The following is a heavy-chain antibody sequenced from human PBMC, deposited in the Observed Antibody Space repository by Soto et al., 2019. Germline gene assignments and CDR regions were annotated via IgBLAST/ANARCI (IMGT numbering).Heavy chain of an antibody. CDR2: IYYSGST. J-gene: IGHJ3*02. V-gene: IGHV4-39*01. D-gene: IGHD3-9*01. CDR1: GGSISSSSYY. Sequence: PSETLSLTCTVSGGSISSSSYYWGWIRQPPGKGLEWIGSIYYSGSTYYNPSLKSRVTISVDTSKNQFSLKLSSVTAADTAVYYCARRGVWYYDILTGYPPHTFDIWGQGTMVTVSS. CDR3: ARRGVWYYDILTGYPPHTFDI.